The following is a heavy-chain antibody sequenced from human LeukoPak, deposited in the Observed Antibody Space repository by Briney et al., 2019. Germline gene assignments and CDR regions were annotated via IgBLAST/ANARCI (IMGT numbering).Heavy chain of an antibody. Sequence: GGSLRLSCAASGFTFSSYGMHWVRQAPGKGLEWVAVIWYDGTNKYYADSVKGRFTISRDNSKNTLYLQLNSLRAEDTAVYYCAKGPTVSTPSYFDYWGQGTLVTVSS. CDR1: GFTFSSYG. J-gene: IGHJ4*02. V-gene: IGHV3-33*06. CDR2: IWYDGTNK. CDR3: AKGPTVSTPSYFDY. D-gene: IGHD4-17*01.